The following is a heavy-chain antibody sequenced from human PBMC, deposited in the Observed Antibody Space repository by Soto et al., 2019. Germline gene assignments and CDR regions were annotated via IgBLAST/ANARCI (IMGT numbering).Heavy chain of an antibody. Sequence: SQTLSLTCAISGDSVPSNSAAWNWIRQSPSRSLEWLGRTYYSSKWYNDYAVSVTSRLTINPDTSKNQFSLQLNSVTPEDTAVYYCARVEYSSSSWDRYYYYGMEVSAQGTTVTVSS. CDR3: ARVEYSSSSWDRYYYYGMEV. D-gene: IGHD6-6*01. CDR1: GDSVPSNSAA. J-gene: IGHJ6*02. CDR2: TYYSSKWYN. V-gene: IGHV6-1*01.